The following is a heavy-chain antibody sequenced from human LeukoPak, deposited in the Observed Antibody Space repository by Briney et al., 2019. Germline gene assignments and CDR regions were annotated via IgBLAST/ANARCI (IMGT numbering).Heavy chain of an antibody. CDR2: IYYSGST. CDR3: ARAGRFGELPYDY. Sequence: KPSETLSLTCTVSGGSISSYYWSWIRQPPGKGLKWIGYIYYSGSTNYNPSLKSRVTISVDTSKNQFSLKLSSVTAADTAVYYCARAGRFGELPYDYWGQGTLVTVSS. D-gene: IGHD3-10*01. J-gene: IGHJ4*02. CDR1: GGSISSYY. V-gene: IGHV4-59*08.